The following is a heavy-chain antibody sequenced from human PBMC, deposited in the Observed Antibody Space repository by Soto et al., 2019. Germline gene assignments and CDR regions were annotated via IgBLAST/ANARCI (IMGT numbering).Heavy chain of an antibody. D-gene: IGHD5-12*01. J-gene: IGHJ4*02. V-gene: IGHV4-59*12. CDR1: GGSISSYY. CDR2: IYYSGST. Sequence: PSETLSLTCTVSGGSISSYYWSWIRQPPGKGLEWIGYIYYSGSTNYNPSLKSRVTISVDTSKNQFSLKLSSVTAADTAVYYCARDRGGRFSDIVATIWDWGQGTLVTVSS. CDR3: ARDRGGRFSDIVATIWD.